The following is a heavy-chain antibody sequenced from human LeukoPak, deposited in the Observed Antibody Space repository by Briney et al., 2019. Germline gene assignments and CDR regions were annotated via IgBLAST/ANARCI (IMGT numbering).Heavy chain of an antibody. D-gene: IGHD2-15*01. V-gene: IGHV4-34*01. Sequence: NPSETLSLTCAVYGGSFSGYYWSWIRQPPGKGLEWIGEINHSGSTNYNPSLKSRVTISVDTSKNQFSLKLSSVTAADTAVYYCARGSSPGLVAPYHYWGQGTLVTVSS. J-gene: IGHJ4*02. CDR3: ARGSSPGLVAPYHY. CDR2: INHSGST. CDR1: GGSFSGYY.